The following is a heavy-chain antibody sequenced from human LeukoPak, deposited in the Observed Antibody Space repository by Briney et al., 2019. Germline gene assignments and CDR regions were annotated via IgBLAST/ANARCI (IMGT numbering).Heavy chain of an antibody. D-gene: IGHD3-22*01. CDR3: ARGGGYDSSGYYPYYYYMDV. J-gene: IGHJ6*03. CDR2: INPNSGGT. Sequence: ASVKVSCKASGYTFTGYYIHWVRQAPGQGLEWMGWINPNSGGTNYAQKFQGRVTMTRDTSISTAYMELSRLRSDDTAVYYCARGGGYDSSGYYPYYYYMDVWGKGTTVTVSS. CDR1: GYTFTGYY. V-gene: IGHV1-2*02.